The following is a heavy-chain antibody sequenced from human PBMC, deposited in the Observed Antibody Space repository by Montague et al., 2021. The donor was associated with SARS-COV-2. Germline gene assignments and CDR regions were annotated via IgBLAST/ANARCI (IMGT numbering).Heavy chain of an antibody. CDR2: ISGSGSYI. D-gene: IGHD1-14*01. CDR3: ARDKANLPDGLDV. J-gene: IGHJ6*02. CDR1: GFSFIHYN. Sequence: SLRLSCAGSGFSFIHYNINWVRQAPGKGLEWVSCISGSGSYIYYADSVRGRFTISRDNAKNSLFLEMSSLRADDTAVYYCARDKANLPDGLDVWGQGTTVTVS. V-gene: IGHV3-21*01.